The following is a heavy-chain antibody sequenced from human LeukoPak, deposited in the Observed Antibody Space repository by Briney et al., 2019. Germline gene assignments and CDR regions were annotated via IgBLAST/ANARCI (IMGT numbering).Heavy chain of an antibody. CDR1: GFTFDDYA. Sequence: PGGSLRLSCAASGFTFDDYAMHWVRQAPGKGLEWVSGISWNSGSIGYADSVKGRFTISRDNAKNSLYLQMNGLRAEVTALYYCAKGDDMTPSLYYFDYWGQGTLVTISS. CDR3: AKGDDMTPSLYYFDY. D-gene: IGHD3-22*01. J-gene: IGHJ4*02. CDR2: ISWNSGSI. V-gene: IGHV3-9*01.